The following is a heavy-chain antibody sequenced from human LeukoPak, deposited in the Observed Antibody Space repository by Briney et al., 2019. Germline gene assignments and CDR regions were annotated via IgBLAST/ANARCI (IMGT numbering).Heavy chain of an antibody. CDR1: GFTFSSHG. CDR2: ISGSGVIT. D-gene: IGHD3-22*01. CDR3: TRGRITMIVVVITIIP. J-gene: IGHJ5*02. Sequence: GGSLRLSCAASGFTFSSHGMNWVRQAPGKGLEWVSGISGSGVITYYADSVKGRFTISRDNSKNTLDLQMNSLKTEDTAVYYYTRGRITMIVVVITIIPWGQGTLVTVSS. V-gene: IGHV3-23*01.